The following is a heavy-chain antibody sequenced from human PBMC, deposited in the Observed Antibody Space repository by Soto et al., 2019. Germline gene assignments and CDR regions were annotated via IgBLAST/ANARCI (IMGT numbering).Heavy chain of an antibody. D-gene: IGHD3-3*01. CDR2: VSYSGRT. V-gene: IGHV4-59*01. Sequence: QVQLQESGPGLVRPSETLSLTCTVSGGSISNYYWSWIRQPPGKGLEWIGYVSYSGRTNDNPSLKSRDSISEDTSKNHFSLKLLSVTAADSAVYYCARVLRFLEYSSMAHYYGLDVWGQGTTVNVSS. CDR1: GGSISNYY. J-gene: IGHJ6*02. CDR3: ARVLRFLEYSSMAHYYGLDV.